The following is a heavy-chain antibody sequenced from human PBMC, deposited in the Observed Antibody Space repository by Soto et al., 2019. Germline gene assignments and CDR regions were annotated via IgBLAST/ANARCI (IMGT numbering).Heavy chain of an antibody. V-gene: IGHV3-73*01. Sequence: PGGSLRLSCAASGFTFSGSAMHWVRQASGKGLEWVGRIRSKANSYATAYAASVKGRFTISRDDSKNTAYLQMNSLKTEDTAAYYCTSHYYDSSGSWYFDYWGQGSLVTVSS. CDR1: GFTFSGSA. J-gene: IGHJ4*02. CDR2: IRSKANSYAT. D-gene: IGHD3-22*01. CDR3: TSHYYDSSGSWYFDY.